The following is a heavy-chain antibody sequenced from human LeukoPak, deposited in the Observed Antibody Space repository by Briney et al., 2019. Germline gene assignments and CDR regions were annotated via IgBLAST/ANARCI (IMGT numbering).Heavy chain of an antibody. J-gene: IGHJ4*02. D-gene: IGHD1-14*01. V-gene: IGHV4-28*05. CDR3: ARNPEIAAFED. Sequence: PDTLSLTCAVSGYSISSINWWGWVRQPPGKGLEWIRYLHHDGRIHYNPSLKSRVSMSLDTSKNQFSLKVTSVTAVDTAVYYCARNPEIAAFEDWGQGTLVTVSS. CDR2: LHHDGRI. CDR1: GYSISSINW.